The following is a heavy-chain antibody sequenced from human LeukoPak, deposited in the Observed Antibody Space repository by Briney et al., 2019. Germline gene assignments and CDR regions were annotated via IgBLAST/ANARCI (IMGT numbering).Heavy chain of an antibody. CDR2: IWYDGSNK. D-gene: IGHD3-16*01. CDR3: AKVLGQYYYYYMDV. CDR1: GFTFSSYG. J-gene: IGHJ6*03. Sequence: GGSLRLSCAASGFTFSSYGMHWVRQAPGKGLGWVAVIWYDGSNKYYADSVKGRFTISRDNSKNTLYLQMNSLRAEDTAVYYCAKVLGQYYYYYMDVWGKGTTVTVSS. V-gene: IGHV3-33*06.